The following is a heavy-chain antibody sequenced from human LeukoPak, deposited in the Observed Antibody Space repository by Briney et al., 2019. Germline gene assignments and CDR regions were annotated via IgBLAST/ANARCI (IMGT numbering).Heavy chain of an antibody. CDR2: ISAYNGNT. V-gene: IGHV1-18*01. CDR1: GYTFTSYG. J-gene: IGHJ4*02. D-gene: IGHD3-22*01. Sequence: APVKVSCKASGYTFTSYGISWVRQAPGQGLEWMGWISAYNGNTNYAQKLQGRVTMTTDTSTSTAYMELRSLRSDDTAVYYCARTWKTYYYDSSGPIPDDYWGQGTLVTVSS. CDR3: ARTWKTYYYDSSGPIPDDY.